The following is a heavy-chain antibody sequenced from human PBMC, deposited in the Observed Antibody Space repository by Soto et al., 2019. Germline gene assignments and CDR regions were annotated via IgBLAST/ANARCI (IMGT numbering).Heavy chain of an antibody. CDR1: GGSISSYY. J-gene: IGHJ6*02. V-gene: IGHV4-4*07. D-gene: IGHD3-3*01. CDR2: IYTSGST. Sequence: SETLSLTCTVSGGSISSYYWSWIRQPAGKGLEWIGRIYTSGSTNYNPSLKSRVTMSVDTSKNQFSLKLSSVTAADTAVYYCARDPTYYDFWSGYSSYYYGMDVWGQGTTVTVSS. CDR3: ARDPTYYDFWSGYSSYYYGMDV.